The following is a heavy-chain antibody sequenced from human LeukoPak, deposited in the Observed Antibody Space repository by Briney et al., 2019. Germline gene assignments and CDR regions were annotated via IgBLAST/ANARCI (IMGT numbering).Heavy chain of an antibody. CDR2: ISYDGSNK. D-gene: IGHD3-22*01. V-gene: IGHV3-30*04. J-gene: IGHJ4*02. CDR1: GFTFSIYT. Sequence: PGRSLRLSCAASGFTFSIYTIHWVRQAPGKGLEWVTLISYDGSNKYYGDSVKGRFTISRDNSKNTLYLQVNSLRADDTAVYYCATDSSPDFWGQGTLVTVSS. CDR3: ATDSSPDF.